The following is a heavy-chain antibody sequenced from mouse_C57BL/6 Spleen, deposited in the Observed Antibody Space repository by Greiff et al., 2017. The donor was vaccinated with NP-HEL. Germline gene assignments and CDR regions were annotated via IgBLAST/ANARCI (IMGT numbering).Heavy chain of an antibody. V-gene: IGHV1-76*01. CDR1: GYTFTDYY. Sequence: QVQLQQSGAELVRPGASVKLSCKASGYTFTDYYINWVKQRPGQGLEWIARIYPGSGNTYYNEKFKGKATLTAEKSSSTAYMQLSSLTSEDSAVYFCARGDYYGSRYYYAMDYWGQGTSVTVSS. D-gene: IGHD1-1*01. CDR3: ARGDYYGSRYYYAMDY. J-gene: IGHJ4*01. CDR2: IYPGSGNT.